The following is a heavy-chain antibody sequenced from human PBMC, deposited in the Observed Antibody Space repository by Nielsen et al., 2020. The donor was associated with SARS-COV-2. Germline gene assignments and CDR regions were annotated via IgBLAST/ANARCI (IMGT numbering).Heavy chain of an antibody. D-gene: IGHD3-10*01. J-gene: IGHJ4*02. CDR3: ATAGWEVAGPLWFLDY. V-gene: IGHV1-8*01. CDR1: GYTFTSYD. Sequence: ASVKVSCKASGYTFTSYDINWVRQATGQGLEWMGWMNPNSGNTGYAQKFQGRVTMTRNTSISTAYMELSSLRSEDTAVYYCATAGWEVAGPLWFLDYWGQGTLVTVSS. CDR2: MNPNSGNT.